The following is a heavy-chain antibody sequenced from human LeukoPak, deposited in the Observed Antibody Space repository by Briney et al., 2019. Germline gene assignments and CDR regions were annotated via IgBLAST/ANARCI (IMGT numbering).Heavy chain of an antibody. CDR2: INPSGGST. J-gene: IGHJ4*02. Sequence: ASVKVPCKASGYTFTSYYMHWVRQAPGQGLEWMGIINPSGGSTSYAQKFQGRVTMTRDMSTSTVYMELSSLRSEDTAVYYCARGRRYFDWLLPRASSFDYWGQGTLVTVSS. D-gene: IGHD3-9*01. CDR3: ARGRRYFDWLLPRASSFDY. CDR1: GYTFTSYY. V-gene: IGHV1-46*01.